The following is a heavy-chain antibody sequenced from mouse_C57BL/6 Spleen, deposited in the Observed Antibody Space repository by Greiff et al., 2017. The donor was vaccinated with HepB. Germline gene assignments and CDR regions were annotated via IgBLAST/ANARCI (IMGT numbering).Heavy chain of an antibody. D-gene: IGHD2-2*01. CDR1: GYTFTSYW. CDR3: ARGRIYYGYDGAWFAY. Sequence: QVQLQQPGAELVKPGASVKLSCKASGYTFTSYWMHWVKQRPGQGLEWIGMIHPNSGSTNYNEKFKSKATLTVDKSSSTAYMQLSSLTSEDSAVYYCARGRIYYGYDGAWFAYWGHRTLVTVSA. J-gene: IGHJ3*01. V-gene: IGHV1-64*01. CDR2: IHPNSGST.